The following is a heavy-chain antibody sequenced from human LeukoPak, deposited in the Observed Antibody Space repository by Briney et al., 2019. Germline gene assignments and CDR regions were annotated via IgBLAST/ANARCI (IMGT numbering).Heavy chain of an antibody. CDR2: IYYSGGT. J-gene: IGHJ4*02. CDR1: GGSISSYY. CDR3: ARAKRVVTAIGPFDY. D-gene: IGHD2-21*02. Sequence: SETLSLTCTVSGGSISSYYWSWIRQPPGKGLEWIGYIYYSGGTNYNPSLKSRVTISVDTSKNQFSLKLSSVTAADTAVYYCARAKRVVTAIGPFDYWGQGTLVTVSS. V-gene: IGHV4-59*01.